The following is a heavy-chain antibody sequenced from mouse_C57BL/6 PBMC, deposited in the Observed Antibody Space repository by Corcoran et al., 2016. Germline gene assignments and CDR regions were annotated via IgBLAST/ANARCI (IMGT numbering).Heavy chain of an antibody. J-gene: IGHJ1*03. D-gene: IGHD1-1*01. CDR2: INTYSGVP. CDR3: ARWEDYYGSSDYIDV. V-gene: IGHV9-3*01. CDR1: GYTFTTYG. Sequence: QIQLVQSGPELKKPGETVKISCKASGYTFTTYGMSWVKQAPGKGLKWMGWINTYSGVPTYADDFKGRFAFSLETSASTAYLQINNLKNEDTATYFCARWEDYYGSSDYIDVWCTGTTVTVSS.